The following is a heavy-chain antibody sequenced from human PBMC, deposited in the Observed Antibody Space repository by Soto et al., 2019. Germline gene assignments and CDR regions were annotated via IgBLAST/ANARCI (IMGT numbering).Heavy chain of an antibody. D-gene: IGHD5-12*01. V-gene: IGHV3-30-3*01. CDR3: GRWPCYSGYNSRPLFVY. J-gene: IGHJ4*02. Sequence: GGSLRLSCAASGFTFISYSIHWVRHAPCKWLEWVAVISYDGSNKYYADSVKGRFTISRDNSKNTLYLQMNSLRAEDTAVYYCGRWPCYSGYNSRPLFVYGGQGTLHHVSS. CDR2: ISYDGSNK. CDR1: GFTFISYS.